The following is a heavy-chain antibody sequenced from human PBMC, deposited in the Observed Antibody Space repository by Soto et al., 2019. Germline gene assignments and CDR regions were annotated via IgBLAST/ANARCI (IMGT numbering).Heavy chain of an antibody. J-gene: IGHJ5*02. CDR2: IWYDGSNK. D-gene: IGHD2-8*01. Sequence: QVQLVESGGGVVQPGKSLRLSCEASGFTFSSYGMHWVRQAPGKGLEWVAVIWYDGSNKYYADSVKGRFTIARDNSKSTLYLQMNSLRAEDKAVYYCARAGNGVASHWFDPWGQGTLVTVSS. V-gene: IGHV3-33*01. CDR1: GFTFSSYG. CDR3: ARAGNGVASHWFDP.